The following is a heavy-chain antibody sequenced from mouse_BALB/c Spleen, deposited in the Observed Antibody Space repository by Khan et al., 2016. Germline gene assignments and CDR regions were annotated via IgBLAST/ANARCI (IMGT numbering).Heavy chain of an antibody. CDR3: ARGCNYGFPLFDY. V-gene: IGHV3-2*02. Sequence: EVQLQESGPGLVKPSQSLSLTCTVTGYSITSDYAWNWIRQFPGNKLEWMGYISYSGSTSYNPSLKSRFSITRDTSKNQFFLQLNSVTTEDTAAYYCARGCNYGFPLFDYWGQGTTLTVSS. CDR1: GYSITSDYA. D-gene: IGHD2-1*01. CDR2: ISYSGST. J-gene: IGHJ2*01.